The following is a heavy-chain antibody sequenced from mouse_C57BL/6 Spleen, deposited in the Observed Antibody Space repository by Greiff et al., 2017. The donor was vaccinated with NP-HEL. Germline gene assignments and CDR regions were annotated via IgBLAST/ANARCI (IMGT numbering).Heavy chain of an antibody. CDR3: ARGREAGYFDV. V-gene: IGHV1-59*01. J-gene: IGHJ1*03. CDR1: GYTFTSYW. CDR2: IDPSDSYT. D-gene: IGHD6-1*01. Sequence: QVQLQQPGAELVRPGTSVKLSCKASGYTFTSYWMHWVKQRPGQGLEWIGVIDPSDSYTNYNQKFKGKATLTVDTSSSTAYMQLSSLTSEDSAVYYCARGREAGYFDVWGTGTTVTVSS.